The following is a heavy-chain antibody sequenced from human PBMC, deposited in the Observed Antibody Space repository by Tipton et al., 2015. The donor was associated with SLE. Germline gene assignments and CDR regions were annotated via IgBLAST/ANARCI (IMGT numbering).Heavy chain of an antibody. D-gene: IGHD3-10*01. V-gene: IGHV1-18*01. Sequence: QVQLVQSGAEVKKPGSSVRVSCKASGGTFTSYGINWVRQAPGQGLEWMGWISAYNGNTMYALKLQDRVTMTTDTSTSTAYMELRSLTSDDTAVYYCTRDAGIPVGDFEYWGQGTLVTVSS. CDR2: ISAYNGNT. CDR3: TRDAGIPVGDFEY. CDR1: GGTFTSYG. J-gene: IGHJ4*02.